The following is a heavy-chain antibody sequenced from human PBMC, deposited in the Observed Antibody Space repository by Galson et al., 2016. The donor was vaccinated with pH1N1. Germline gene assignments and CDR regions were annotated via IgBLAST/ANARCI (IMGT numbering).Heavy chain of an antibody. J-gene: IGHJ4*02. CDR1: GYTFTAYG. D-gene: IGHD3-22*01. V-gene: IGHV1-18*01. Sequence: GYTFTAYGINWVRQAPGQGLEWMGRISAINASPSYAQKFQGRVTMTIDKSTSTVYMDLRSLRFDDTAVYYCAKGTLPGYYDYWGQGTLVTVSS. CDR2: ISAINASP. CDR3: AKGTLPGYYDY.